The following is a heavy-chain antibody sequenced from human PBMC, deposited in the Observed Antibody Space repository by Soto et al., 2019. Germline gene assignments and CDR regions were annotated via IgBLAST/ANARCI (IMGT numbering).Heavy chain of an antibody. V-gene: IGHV3-30*18. Sequence: QVQLVESGGGVVQPGRSLRLSCAASGFTFSSYGMHWVRQAPGKGLEWVAVISYEGSNKYYADSVKGRFTISRDNSKNTLDLQMNSLRAEDTAVYYCAKDGLGYCSSTSCYHFDYWGQGTLVTVSS. CDR2: ISYEGSNK. CDR3: AKDGLGYCSSTSCYHFDY. CDR1: GFTFSSYG. J-gene: IGHJ4*02. D-gene: IGHD2-2*01.